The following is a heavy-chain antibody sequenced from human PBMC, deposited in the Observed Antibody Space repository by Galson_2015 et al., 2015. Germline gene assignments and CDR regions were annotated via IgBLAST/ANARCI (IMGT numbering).Heavy chain of an antibody. V-gene: IGHV3-21*01. D-gene: IGHD3-10*01. CDR3: ARGALQIPSSRYYGSGMDYYYYYGMDV. Sequence: SLRLSCAASGFTFSSYSMNWVRQAPGKGLEWVSSISSSSSYIYYADSVKGRFTISRDNAKDSLYLQMNSLRAEDTAVYYCARGALQIPSSRYYGSGMDYYYYYGMDVWGQGTTVTVSS. CDR1: GFTFSSYS. J-gene: IGHJ6*02. CDR2: ISSSSSYI.